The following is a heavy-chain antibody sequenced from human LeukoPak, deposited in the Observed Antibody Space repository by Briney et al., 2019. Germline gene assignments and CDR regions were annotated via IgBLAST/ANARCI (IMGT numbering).Heavy chain of an antibody. CDR1: GYTFTGYY. Sequence: GASVKVSCKASGYTFTGYYMHWVRQAPGQGLEWMGWINPNSGGTNYAQKFQGRVTMTRDTSISTAYMELSRLRSDDTAVYYCARDPGGNGTITGDDYWGQGTLVTVSS. CDR3: ARDPGGNGTITGDDY. CDR2: INPNSGGT. D-gene: IGHD1-1*01. J-gene: IGHJ4*02. V-gene: IGHV1-2*02.